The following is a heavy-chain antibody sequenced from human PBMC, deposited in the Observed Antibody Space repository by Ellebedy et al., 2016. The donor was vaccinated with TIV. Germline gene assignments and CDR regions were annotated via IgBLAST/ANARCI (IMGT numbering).Heavy chain of an antibody. CDR2: INGDASAT. Sequence: GESLKISCAASGFPLSSYWMHWVRQAPGKGLVWVSRINGDASATSYADSVKGRFTISRDNAETSLYLQMNSLTAADTAVYFCARDLGKSTYSSSPLDYWGQGTLVTVSS. V-gene: IGHV3-74*01. J-gene: IGHJ4*02. CDR3: ARDLGKSTYSSSPLDY. CDR1: GFPLSSYW. D-gene: IGHD6-6*01.